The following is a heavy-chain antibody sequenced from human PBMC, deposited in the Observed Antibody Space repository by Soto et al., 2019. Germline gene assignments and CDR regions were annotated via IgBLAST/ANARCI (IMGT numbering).Heavy chain of an antibody. D-gene: IGHD5-12*01. Sequence: PGESLKISCKGSGYSFTSYWIGWVRQMPGKGLEWMGIIYPGDSDTRYSPSFQGQVTISADKSISTAYLQWSSLKASDTAMYYCARRSRDGYHHLSYYFDYWGQGTLVTVSS. CDR1: GYSFTSYW. J-gene: IGHJ4*02. CDR2: IYPGDSDT. CDR3: ARRSRDGYHHLSYYFDY. V-gene: IGHV5-51*01.